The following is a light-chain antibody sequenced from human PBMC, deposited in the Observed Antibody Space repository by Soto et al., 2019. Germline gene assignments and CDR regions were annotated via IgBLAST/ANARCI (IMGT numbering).Light chain of an antibody. Sequence: QSALTQPASVSGSPGQSITISCTGTSSDVGGYNYVSWYQQHPGKAPNLIIFDVSNRPSGVSNRFSGSKSGNSASLTISGLQAEDEADYYCSSYTGSNTLVVFGGGTQLTVL. V-gene: IGLV2-14*01. CDR1: SSDVGGYNY. CDR2: DVS. CDR3: SSYTGSNTLVV. J-gene: IGLJ2*01.